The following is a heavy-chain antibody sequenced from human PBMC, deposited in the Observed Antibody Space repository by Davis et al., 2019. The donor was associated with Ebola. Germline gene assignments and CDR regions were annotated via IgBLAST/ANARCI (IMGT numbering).Heavy chain of an antibody. J-gene: IGHJ4*02. CDR2: SYPSTGNT. CDR3: VKDFWSDDPGY. V-gene: IGHV1-18*01. CDR1: GYTFTRYG. D-gene: IGHD3-3*01. Sequence: ASVTVSCKASGYTFTRYGITWVRQAPGHGLEWMGWSYPSTGNTHYAQKLQGRVTLTTDTSTSTAYMELRSLRNDDTAMYYCVKDFWSDDPGYWGQGTLVTVSS.